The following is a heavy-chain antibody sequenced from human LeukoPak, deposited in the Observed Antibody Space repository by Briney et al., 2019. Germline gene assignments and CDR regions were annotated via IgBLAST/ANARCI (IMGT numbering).Heavy chain of an antibody. Sequence: PSETLSLTCTVSGGSISSTSYYWGWIRQSPGKGLEWIGNIYSGGSTYYNPSLKSRVTISVDTSKNQFSLKLSSVTAADTAVYYCAREGGGDTTLGAFDIWGQGTMVTVSS. V-gene: IGHV4-39*07. D-gene: IGHD1-26*01. CDR1: GGSISSTSYY. CDR2: IYSGGST. J-gene: IGHJ3*02. CDR3: AREGGGDTTLGAFDI.